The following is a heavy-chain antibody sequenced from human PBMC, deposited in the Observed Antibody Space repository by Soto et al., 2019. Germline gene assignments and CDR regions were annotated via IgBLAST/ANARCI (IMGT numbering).Heavy chain of an antibody. J-gene: IGHJ4*02. CDR2: INPSDGST. V-gene: IGHV1-46*01. Sequence: ASVKVSCKASGGTFSSYAISWVRQAPGQGLEWMGIINPSDGSTTYAQRFQGRVTMTRDTSTSTVYMELNSLRSEDTALFYCARIMAAQTSSPYYFDYWGQGTLVTVSS. CDR3: ARIMAAQTSSPYYFDY. CDR1: GGTFSSYA. D-gene: IGHD6-6*01.